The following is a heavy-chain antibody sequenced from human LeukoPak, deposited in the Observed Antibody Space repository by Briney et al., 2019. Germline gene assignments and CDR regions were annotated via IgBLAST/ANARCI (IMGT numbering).Heavy chain of an antibody. CDR3: ARVPYYGSGSWAYYYMDV. CDR1: GGSISSSNYY. J-gene: IGHJ6*03. V-gene: IGHV4-39*07. Sequence: SETLSLTCIVPGGSISSSNYYWGWIRQPPGKGLEWIGSIYHSGSTYYNPSLKSRVTISVDTSKNQFSLKLSSVTAADTAVYYCARVPYYGSGSWAYYYMDVWGKGTTVTVSS. CDR2: IYHSGST. D-gene: IGHD3-10*01.